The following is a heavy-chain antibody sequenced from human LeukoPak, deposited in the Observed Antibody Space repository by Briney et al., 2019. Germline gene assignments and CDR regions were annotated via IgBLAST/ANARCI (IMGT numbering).Heavy chain of an antibody. D-gene: IGHD4/OR15-4a*01. V-gene: IGHV3-23*01. CDR3: TTRDGALDY. CDR2: ISGSGGST. J-gene: IGHJ4*02. CDR1: GFTFSSYA. Sequence: GGSLRLSCAASGFTFSSYAMSWVRQAPGKGLEWVSAISGSGGSTYYADSVKGRFTISRDNSKNTLYLQMNSLKTEDTAIYYCTTRDGALDYWGQGTLVTVSS.